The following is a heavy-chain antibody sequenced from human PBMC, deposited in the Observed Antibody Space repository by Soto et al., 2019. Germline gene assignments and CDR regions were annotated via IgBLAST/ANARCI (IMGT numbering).Heavy chain of an antibody. CDR2: IIPLFGTT. CDR3: ARGATHGSSWYFWFDP. D-gene: IGHD6-13*01. J-gene: IGHJ5*02. CDR1: GGTFSPSP. Sequence: QVQLVQSGAEVRMPGSSVKVSCKASGGTFSPSPINWVRQAPGKGLGWMGGIIPLFGTTNYAQKFKGRVTITADESTSTAYMELSSLRAEDAAVYYCARGATHGSSWYFWFDPWGQGTLVTVSS. V-gene: IGHV1-69*01.